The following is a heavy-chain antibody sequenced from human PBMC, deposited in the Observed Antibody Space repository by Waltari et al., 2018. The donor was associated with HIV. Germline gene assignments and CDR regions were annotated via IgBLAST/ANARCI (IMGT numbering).Heavy chain of an antibody. CDR1: GYIFPSYG. D-gene: IGHD2-15*01. CDR2: VNPGNDNT. CDR3: VRGPPCSGGSCYSLFDY. J-gene: IGHJ4*02. Sequence: QVQLVQSGAEVKKPGGSVTISCEASGYIFPSYGIHWVRQAPGQRLQWMAWVNPGNDNTKYSRIFQARVTVTRDTSANTAYMALSSLRYEDTGLYYCVRGPPCSGGSCYSLFDYWGQGTLVSVSS. V-gene: IGHV1-3*01.